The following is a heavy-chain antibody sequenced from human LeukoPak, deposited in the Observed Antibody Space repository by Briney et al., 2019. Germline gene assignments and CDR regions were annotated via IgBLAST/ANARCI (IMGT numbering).Heavy chain of an antibody. CDR1: GFTFSSYA. D-gene: IGHD6-6*01. J-gene: IGHJ6*02. CDR3: ARDLGVIAARNPYYYYYGMDV. Sequence: PGGSLRLSCAASGFTFSSYAMSWVRQAPGKGLEWVSAISGSGGSTYYADSVKGRFTISRDNAKNSLYLQMNSLRDEDTAVYYCARDLGVIAARNPYYYYYGMDVWGQGTTVTVSS. V-gene: IGHV3-23*01. CDR2: ISGSGGST.